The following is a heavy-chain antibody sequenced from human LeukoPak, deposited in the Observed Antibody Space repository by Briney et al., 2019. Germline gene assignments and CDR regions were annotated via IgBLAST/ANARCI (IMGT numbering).Heavy chain of an antibody. V-gene: IGHV3-7*03. CDR3: ATRPSIAAADY. Sequence: GGSLRLSCAASGFMFSSNWMSWVRLAPGKGLEWVANIKEDGTETYYVDSVKGRFTISRDNSKNTLYLQMNSLRAEDTAVYYCATRPSIAAADYWGQGTLVTVSS. D-gene: IGHD6-13*01. CDR2: IKEDGTET. CDR1: GFMFSSNW. J-gene: IGHJ4*02.